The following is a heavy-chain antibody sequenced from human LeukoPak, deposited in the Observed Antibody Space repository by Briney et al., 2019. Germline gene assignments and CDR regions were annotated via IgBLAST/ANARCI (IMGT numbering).Heavy chain of an antibody. CDR2: IYTSGST. D-gene: IGHD3-9*01. J-gene: IGHJ4*02. V-gene: IGHV4-61*02. CDR1: GGSLSSGSYY. CDR3: ARAGYDILTGYYYFDY. Sequence: PSETLSLTCTVSGGSLSSGSYYWRWLRQPAGKGLEWIGRIYTSGSTNYNPSLKSRVTISVDTSKNQFSLKLSSVTAADTAVYYCARAGYDILTGYYYFDYWGQGTLVTVSS.